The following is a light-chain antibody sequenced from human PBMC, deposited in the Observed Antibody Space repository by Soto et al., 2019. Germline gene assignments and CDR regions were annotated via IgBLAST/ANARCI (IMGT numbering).Light chain of an antibody. CDR2: DAS. CDR3: QQRSNWPRGT. Sequence: EIVLTQSPATLSLSPGERATLSCRASQSVSSYLAWYQQKPGQAPRLLIYDASNRATGIPARFSGSGSGTDFTLTISSLEPEDFAVYYCQQRSNWPRGTFGQGTKLEMK. V-gene: IGKV3-11*01. J-gene: IGKJ2*02. CDR1: QSVSSY.